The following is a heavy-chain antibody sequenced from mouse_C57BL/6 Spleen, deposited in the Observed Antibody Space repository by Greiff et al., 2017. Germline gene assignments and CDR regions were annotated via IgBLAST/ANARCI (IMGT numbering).Heavy chain of an antibody. D-gene: IGHD6-1*01. CDR2: IDPSDSYT. CDR3: ARSNRPSDYYAMDY. CDR1: GYTFTSYW. V-gene: IGHV1-50*01. J-gene: IGHJ4*01. Sequence: QVQLQQPGAELVKPGASVKLSCKASGYTFTSYWMQWVKQRPGKGLEWIGEIDPSDSYTNYNQTFKGKATLPVNTSSSTASMQLNSLTSEDSAVYYCARSNRPSDYYAMDYWGQGTSVTVSS.